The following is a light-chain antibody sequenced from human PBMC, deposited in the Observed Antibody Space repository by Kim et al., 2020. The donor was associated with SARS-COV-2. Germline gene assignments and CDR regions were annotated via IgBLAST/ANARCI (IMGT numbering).Light chain of an antibody. CDR1: QSISTW. CDR2: KAS. CDR3: QQYNSFWT. J-gene: IGKJ1*01. V-gene: IGKV1-5*03. Sequence: DIQMTQAPSTLSASVGDRVSITCRASQSISTWLAWYQQKPGKAPKLLIYKASNLESGVPSRFSGSGAGTEFTLTIDGLQPDDFATYDCQQYNSFWTFGQGTKLEIK.